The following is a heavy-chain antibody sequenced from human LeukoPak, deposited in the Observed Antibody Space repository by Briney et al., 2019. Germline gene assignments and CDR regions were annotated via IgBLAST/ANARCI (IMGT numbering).Heavy chain of an antibody. CDR3: ARAVRWSWYFDL. Sequence: SETLSLTRAVYGGSFSGYYWSWIRQPPGKGLEWIGEINHSGSTNYNPSLKSRVTISVDTSKNQFSLKLSSVTAADAAVYYCARAVRWSWYFDLWGRGTLVTVSS. J-gene: IGHJ2*01. CDR2: INHSGST. V-gene: IGHV4-34*01. CDR1: GGSFSGYY. D-gene: IGHD4-23*01.